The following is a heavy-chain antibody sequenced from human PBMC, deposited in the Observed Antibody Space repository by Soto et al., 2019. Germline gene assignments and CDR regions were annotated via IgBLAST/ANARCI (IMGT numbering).Heavy chain of an antibody. Sequence: SETLSLTCTVSGGSVSSGNYYWSWIRQPPGKGLDWIGDINHSGRVNYSPSLKSRVAISLDTSKNQFSLTLSAVTAADTAMYYCSTRAYDTNGYYRFDPWGQGTLVTVSS. J-gene: IGHJ5*01. V-gene: IGHV4-61*01. CDR3: STRAYDTNGYYRFDP. D-gene: IGHD3-22*01. CDR2: INHSGRV. CDR1: GGSVSSGNYY.